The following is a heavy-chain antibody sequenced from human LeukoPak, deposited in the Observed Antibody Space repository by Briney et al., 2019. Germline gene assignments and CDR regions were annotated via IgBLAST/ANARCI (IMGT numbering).Heavy chain of an antibody. D-gene: IGHD3-10*01. CDR3: ARRVSGSYLDY. V-gene: IGHV3-48*02. CDR2: ITSRSTI. J-gene: IGHJ4*02. CDR1: GFAFSTYG. Sequence: GGSLRLSCAASGFAFSTYGMNWVRQAPGKGLEWVSYITSRSTIYYADSVKGRFTISRDNVKNSLYLEMNSLRDDDTAVYYCARRVSGSYLDYWGQGILVTVSS.